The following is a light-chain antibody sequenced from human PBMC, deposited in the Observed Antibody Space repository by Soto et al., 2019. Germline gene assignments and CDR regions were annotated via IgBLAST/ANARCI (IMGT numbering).Light chain of an antibody. V-gene: IGLV1-40*01. Sequence: QSVLTQPPSVSGAPGQRVTVSCTGSSSNIGAGYDVHWYQQLPGTAPKLLIYCNSNRPSGVPDRFSGSKSGTSASLAITGLQAEDEADYYCQSYDSSQSGVVFGGGTKLTVL. CDR1: SSNIGAGYD. J-gene: IGLJ2*01. CDR2: CNS. CDR3: QSYDSSQSGVV.